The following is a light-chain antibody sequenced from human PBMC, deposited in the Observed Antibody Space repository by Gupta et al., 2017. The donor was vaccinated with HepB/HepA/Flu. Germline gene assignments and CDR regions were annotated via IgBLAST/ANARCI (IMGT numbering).Light chain of an antibody. CDR2: DVS. CDR3: SSYTSSSTPNWV. CDR1: SSDVGGYNY. V-gene: IGLV2-14*01. Sequence: QSALTQPASVSGSPGQSITISCTGTSSDVGGYNYVSWYQQHPGKAPKLMIYDVSNRPSGVSNRFSGSKSGNTASLTISGPQAEDEADYYCSSYTSSSTPNWVFGGGTKLTVL. J-gene: IGLJ3*02.